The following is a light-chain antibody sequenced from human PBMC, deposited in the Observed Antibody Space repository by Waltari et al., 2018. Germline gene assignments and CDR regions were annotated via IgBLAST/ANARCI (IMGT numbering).Light chain of an antibody. Sequence: QSVLSQPPSASASPGQGVTISCSGSNSNIGFNSVFWYQHVPGTATKLVIFMDSQRPSGVPGRFSGSKSGPAASLAISGLRSEDEADYYCAAWDQSLRGVVFGGGTKLTVL. V-gene: IGLV1-47*01. CDR2: MDS. CDR1: NSNIGFNS. CDR3: AAWDQSLRGVV. J-gene: IGLJ2*01.